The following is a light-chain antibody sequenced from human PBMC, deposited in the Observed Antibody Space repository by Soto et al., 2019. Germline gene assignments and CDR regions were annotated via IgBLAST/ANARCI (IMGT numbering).Light chain of an antibody. CDR1: QGVSGY. Sequence: EIVLTQSPATLSLSPGERATLSCRASQGVSGYLAWYQQKPGQAPRRLIYDASSRATGIPARFSGSGSGTDFTLTICSLEPDDFSVYYCQQRRNWPPEFTFVPGTKLAMK. J-gene: IGKJ3*01. CDR3: QQRRNWPPEFT. CDR2: DAS. V-gene: IGKV3-11*01.